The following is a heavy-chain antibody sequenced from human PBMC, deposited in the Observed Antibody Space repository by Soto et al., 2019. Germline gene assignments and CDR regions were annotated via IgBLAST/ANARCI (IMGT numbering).Heavy chain of an antibody. J-gene: IGHJ5*02. Sequence: LQLQESGSGLVKPSQTLSLTCAVSGGSISSGGYSWSWSRQPPGKGLEWIGYIYHSGSTYYNPTLESRVTISVDRAKNQFSLKLSSVTAAGTAVYYCARAPTPWGQGTLVTFSS. CDR1: GGSISSGGYS. CDR3: ARAPTP. V-gene: IGHV4-30-2*01. CDR2: IYHSGST.